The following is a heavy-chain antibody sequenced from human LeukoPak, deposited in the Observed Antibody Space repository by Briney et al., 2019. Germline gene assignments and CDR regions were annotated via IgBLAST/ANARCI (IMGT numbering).Heavy chain of an antibody. CDR1: EFTFSDHY. Sequence: PGGSLRLSCVASEFTFSDHYMDWVRQAPAKGLEWVGRIGNKANGYTTDSAASVKGRFTISRDDSKNSLYLQMNSLETEDTAVYYCARGRDRGSHFDCWGQGILVTVSS. V-gene: IGHV3-72*01. CDR2: IGNKANGYTT. D-gene: IGHD1-26*01. CDR3: ARGRDRGSHFDC. J-gene: IGHJ4*02.